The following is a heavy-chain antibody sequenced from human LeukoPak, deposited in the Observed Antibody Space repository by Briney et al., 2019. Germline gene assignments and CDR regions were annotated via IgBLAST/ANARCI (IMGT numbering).Heavy chain of an antibody. D-gene: IGHD2-2*01. J-gene: IGHJ4*02. Sequence: GGSLRLSCAASGFTFSSYAMHWVRQAPGKGLEWVAVISYDGSNKYYADSVKGRFTISRDNSKNTLYLQMNSLRAEDTAVYFCAKDVPAAYFDYWGQGTLVTVSS. V-gene: IGHV3-30-3*02. CDR3: AKDVPAAYFDY. CDR2: ISYDGSNK. CDR1: GFTFSSYA.